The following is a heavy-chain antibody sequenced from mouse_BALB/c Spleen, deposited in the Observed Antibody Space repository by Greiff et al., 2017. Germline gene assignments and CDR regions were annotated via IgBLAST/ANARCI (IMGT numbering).Heavy chain of an antibody. J-gene: IGHJ3*01. CDR2: ISSGGGNT. Sequence: EVMLVESGGGLVKPGGSLKLSCAASGFTFSSYTMSWVRQTPEKRLEWVATISSGGGNTYYPDSVKGRFTISRDNAKNNLYLQMSSLRSEDTALYYCASYDGHDGGFAYWGQGTLVTVSA. CDR1: GFTFSSYT. D-gene: IGHD2-3*01. V-gene: IGHV5-9*03. CDR3: ASYDGHDGGFAY.